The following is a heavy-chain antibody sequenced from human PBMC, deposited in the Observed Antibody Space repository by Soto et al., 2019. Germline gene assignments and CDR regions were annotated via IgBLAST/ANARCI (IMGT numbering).Heavy chain of an antibody. Sequence: EVQLVESGGGLVQPGGSLRLSCAASGFTFSSYSMNWVRQAPGKGLEWVSYISSSSSTIYYVDSVKGRFTISRDNAKKSMYLQMNSLRDEDTAVYYCARLVVVAAETYWYFDLWGRGTLVTVSS. CDR1: GFTFSSYS. V-gene: IGHV3-48*02. CDR2: ISSSSSTI. J-gene: IGHJ2*01. D-gene: IGHD2-15*01. CDR3: ARLVVVAAETYWYFDL.